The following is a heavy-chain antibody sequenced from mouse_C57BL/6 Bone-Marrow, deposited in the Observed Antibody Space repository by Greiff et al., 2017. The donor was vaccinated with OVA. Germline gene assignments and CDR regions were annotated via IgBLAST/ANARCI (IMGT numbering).Heavy chain of an antibody. J-gene: IGHJ3*01. D-gene: IGHD2-4*01. Sequence: QVQLQQPGAELVKPGASVKLSCKASGYTFTSYWMQWVKQRPGQGLEWIGEIDPSDSYTNYNQKFKGKATLTVDTSSSTAYMQRSSLTSEDSAVYYCSRDDYAWFAYWGQGTLVTVSA. V-gene: IGHV1-50*01. CDR1: GYTFTSYW. CDR2: IDPSDSYT. CDR3: SRDDYAWFAY.